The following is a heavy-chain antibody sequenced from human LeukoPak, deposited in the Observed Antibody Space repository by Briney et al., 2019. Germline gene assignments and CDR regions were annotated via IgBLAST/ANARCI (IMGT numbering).Heavy chain of an antibody. CDR1: GFTFSGSA. J-gene: IGHJ4*02. Sequence: PGGSLRLCCAASGFTFSGSAMHWVRQASGKGLEWVGRIRSKANSYATAYAASVKGRFTISRDDSKNTAYLQMNSLKTEDTAVYYCTSHIAVAAKGLYWGQGTLVTVSS. D-gene: IGHD6-19*01. CDR2: IRSKANSYAT. CDR3: TSHIAVAAKGLY. V-gene: IGHV3-73*01.